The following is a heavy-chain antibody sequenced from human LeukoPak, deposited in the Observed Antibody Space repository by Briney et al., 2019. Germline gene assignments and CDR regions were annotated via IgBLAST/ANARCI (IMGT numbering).Heavy chain of an antibody. D-gene: IGHD6-6*01. CDR1: GFTFSSYA. J-gene: IGHJ4*02. Sequence: GGSLRLSCAASGFTFSSYAMSWVRQAPGKGLEWVAVIWYDGSYKYYADSVKGRFTISRDNPKNTLYLQMNSLRVEDTAVYYCARDSGIVARQPDYWGQGTLVTVSS. CDR3: ARDSGIVARQPDY. CDR2: IWYDGSYK. V-gene: IGHV3-33*08.